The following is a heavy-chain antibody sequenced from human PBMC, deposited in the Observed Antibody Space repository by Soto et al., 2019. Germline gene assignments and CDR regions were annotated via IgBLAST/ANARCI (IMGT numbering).Heavy chain of an antibody. CDR2: IYYSGTT. CDR1: GYSISSSNW. D-gene: IGHD1-26*01. CDR3: ARREIQGPIDY. Sequence: SETLSLTCAVSGYSISSSNWWGWIRQPPGKGLEWIGYIYYSGTTYYNPSLESRVTMSVDTSKNQFSLKLTSVTAVDTAVYYCARREIQGPIDYWGQGTLVTVSS. V-gene: IGHV4-28*01. J-gene: IGHJ4*02.